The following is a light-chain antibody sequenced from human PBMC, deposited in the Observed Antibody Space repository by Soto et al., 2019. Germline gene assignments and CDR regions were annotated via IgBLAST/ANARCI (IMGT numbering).Light chain of an antibody. CDR1: PNIGTW. V-gene: IGKV1-5*02. J-gene: IGKJ2*01. CDR2: DAS. Sequence: DIQVTQSPSALAAPIGDRGTIVCRASPNIGTWLAWYQQRPGNAPRLLIHDASRLESGVPSRFSGSGSGTEFTLTITSLQPDDFATYYCQHCHDYPYICGQGTKVYIK. CDR3: QHCHDYPYI.